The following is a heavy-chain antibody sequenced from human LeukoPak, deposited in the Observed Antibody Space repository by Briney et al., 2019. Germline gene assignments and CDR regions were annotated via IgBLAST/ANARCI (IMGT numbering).Heavy chain of an antibody. D-gene: IGHD3-22*01. CDR1: GYTFTSYG. J-gene: IGHJ3*02. CDR3: ASNTMMDAFDI. Sequence: SVKVSCKASGYTFTSYGISWVRQAPGQGLEWMGGIIPIFGTANYAQKFQGRVTITADESTSTAYMELSSLRSEDTAVYYCASNTMMDAFDIWGQGTMVTVSS. CDR2: IIPIFGTA. V-gene: IGHV1-69*13.